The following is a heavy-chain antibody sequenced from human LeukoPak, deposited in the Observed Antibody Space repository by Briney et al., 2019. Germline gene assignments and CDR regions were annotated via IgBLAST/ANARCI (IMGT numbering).Heavy chain of an antibody. CDR1: GGSISSSSYY. V-gene: IGHV4-39*07. J-gene: IGHJ5*02. D-gene: IGHD4-17*01. CDR3: ARATVWFDP. CDR2: IYYSGST. Sequence: SETLSLTCTVSGGSISSSSYYWGWIRQPPGKGLEWIGSIYYSGSTYYNPSLKSRVTISVDTSKNQFSLKLSSVTAADTAVYYCARATVWFDPWGQGTLVTVSS.